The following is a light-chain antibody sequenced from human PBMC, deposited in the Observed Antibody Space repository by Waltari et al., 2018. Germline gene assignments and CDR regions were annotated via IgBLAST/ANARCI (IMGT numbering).Light chain of an antibody. V-gene: IGLV3-25*03. CDR2: NDD. CDR1: ALSKQF. CDR3: QSSDRGGYVV. Sequence: SYELTQPPSVSVSPGQTARITCSSDALSKQFVYWYQRKAGQAPVLVIYNDDERPAGIPERFSGSSSGTTVTLTISGVQAEDEAYYYCQSSDRGGYVVFGGGTKLTVL. J-gene: IGLJ2*01.